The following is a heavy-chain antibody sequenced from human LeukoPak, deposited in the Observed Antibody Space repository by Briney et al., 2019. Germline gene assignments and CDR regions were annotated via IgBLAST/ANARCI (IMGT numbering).Heavy chain of an antibody. CDR1: GFTFSSYW. V-gene: IGHV3-7*01. J-gene: IGHJ4*02. Sequence: GGSLRLSCAASGFTFSSYWMSWVCQAPGKGLEWVANIKQDGSEKYYVDSVKGRFTISRDNAKNSLYLQMNSLRAEDTAVYYCASGGTLSYYYPLDYWGQGTLVTVSS. CDR2: IKQDGSEK. D-gene: IGHD3-22*01. CDR3: ASGGTLSYYYPLDY.